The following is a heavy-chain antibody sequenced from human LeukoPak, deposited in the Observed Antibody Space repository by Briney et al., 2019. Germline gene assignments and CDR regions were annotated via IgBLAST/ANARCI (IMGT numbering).Heavy chain of an antibody. J-gene: IGHJ4*02. V-gene: IGHV3-7*01. CDR3: AREVGATYFDY. CDR2: IKQDGGEK. Sequence: GGSLRLSCTASGFAFTTYWMSWVRQAPGKGLEWVANIKQDGGEKYYVDSVKGRFTISRDNAKNSVYLQMNSLRAEDTAVYYCAREVGATYFDYWGQGTLVTVSS. D-gene: IGHD1-26*01. CDR1: GFAFTTYW.